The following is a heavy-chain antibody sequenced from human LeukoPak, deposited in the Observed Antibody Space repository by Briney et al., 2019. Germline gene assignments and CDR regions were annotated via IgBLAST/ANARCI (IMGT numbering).Heavy chain of an antibody. CDR1: GFTFSSYD. CDR2: IGTAGDT. J-gene: IGHJ5*02. Sequence: GGSLRLSCAASGFTFSSYDMHWVRQATGKGLEWVSAIGTAGDTYYPGSVKGRFTISRENAKNSLYLQMNSLRAGDTAVYYCARPLMYYYGSETYFWFDPWGQGTLVTVSS. D-gene: IGHD3-10*01. V-gene: IGHV3-13*01. CDR3: ARPLMYYYGSETYFWFDP.